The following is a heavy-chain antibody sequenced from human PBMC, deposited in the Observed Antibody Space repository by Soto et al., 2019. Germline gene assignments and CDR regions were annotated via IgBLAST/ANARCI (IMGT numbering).Heavy chain of an antibody. D-gene: IGHD2-15*01. J-gene: IGHJ6*03. CDR1: GFTFSSYW. CDR3: ARADIVVVVDDYYMDV. V-gene: IGHV3-7*01. CDR2: IKQDGSEK. Sequence: GGSLRLSCAASGFTFSSYWMSWVRQAPGKGLEWVANIKQDGSEKYYVDSVKGRFTISRDNAKNSLYLQMNSLRAEDTAVYYCARADIVVVVDDYYMDVWGKGTTVTVSS.